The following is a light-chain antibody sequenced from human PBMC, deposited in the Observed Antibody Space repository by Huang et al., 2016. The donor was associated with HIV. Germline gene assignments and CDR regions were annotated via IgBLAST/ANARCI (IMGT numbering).Light chain of an antibody. CDR3: QQYNNWPRT. V-gene: IGKV3-15*01. CDR1: QSVRSN. Sequence: EIVMRQSPGTLSASPGERATLSCTASQSVRSNVAWFQQKAGQAPRLLIYGSYTRATDIPARFSGSGSGTDFTLTISSLQSEDFAFYYCQQYNNWPRTFGQGTKVEI. J-gene: IGKJ1*01. CDR2: GSY.